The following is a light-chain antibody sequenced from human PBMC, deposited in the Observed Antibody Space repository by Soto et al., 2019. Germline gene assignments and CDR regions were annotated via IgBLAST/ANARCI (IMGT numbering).Light chain of an antibody. CDR2: GAS. Sequence: EIVLTQSPGTLSLSPGERATLSCRASQTVSTTSLAWYQQKPGQAPRVLIFGASGRATGIPDRFSGSGSGTDFTLTISRLEPEDFAIYYCQQYGTSPLTFGGGTKVDIK. CDR3: QQYGTSPLT. J-gene: IGKJ4*01. V-gene: IGKV3-20*01. CDR1: QTVSTTS.